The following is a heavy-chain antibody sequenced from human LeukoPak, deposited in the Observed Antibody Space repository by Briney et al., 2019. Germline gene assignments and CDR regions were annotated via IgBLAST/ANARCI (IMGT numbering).Heavy chain of an antibody. Sequence: KSSETLSLTCTVSGGSISSSSYYWGWIRQPPGKGLEWIGSIYYSGSTYYNPSLKSRVTISVDTSKNQFSLKLSSVTAADTAVYYCARDPADCSSTSCPDYWGQGTLVTVSS. J-gene: IGHJ4*02. CDR3: ARDPADCSSTSCPDY. CDR1: GGSISSSSYY. V-gene: IGHV4-39*02. D-gene: IGHD2-2*01. CDR2: IYYSGST.